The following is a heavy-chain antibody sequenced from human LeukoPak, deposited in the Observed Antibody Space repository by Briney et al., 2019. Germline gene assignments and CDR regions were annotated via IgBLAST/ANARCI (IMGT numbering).Heavy chain of an antibody. J-gene: IGHJ6*03. CDR2: MNPNSGNT. CDR1: GYTFTSYD. V-gene: IGHV1-8*01. D-gene: IGHD3-10*01. CDR3: ARVSTGYGSGSYYPYYYYYYYMDV. Sequence: GASVKVSCKASGYTFTSYDINWVRQAPGQGLEWMGWMNPNSGNTGYAQKFQGRVTMTRNTSISTAYMELSSLRSEDTAVYYCARVSTGYGSGSYYPYYYYYYYMDVWGKGTTVTISS.